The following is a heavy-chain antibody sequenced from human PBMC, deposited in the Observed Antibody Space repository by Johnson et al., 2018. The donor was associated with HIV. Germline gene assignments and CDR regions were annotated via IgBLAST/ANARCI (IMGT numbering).Heavy chain of an antibody. CDR1: GFTFSSYA. CDR2: IPYDGYNK. Sequence: QMQLVESGGGVVQPGRSLRLSCAASGFTFSSYAMHWVRQAPGKGLEWVAVIPYDGYNKYYADSVRGRFTISRDNSKNTLYLQMNSLRAEDTAVYYCARDQRLAAVATDGFDVWGQGTMVTVSS. J-gene: IGHJ3*01. D-gene: IGHD6-13*01. V-gene: IGHV3-30-3*01. CDR3: ARDQRLAAVATDGFDV.